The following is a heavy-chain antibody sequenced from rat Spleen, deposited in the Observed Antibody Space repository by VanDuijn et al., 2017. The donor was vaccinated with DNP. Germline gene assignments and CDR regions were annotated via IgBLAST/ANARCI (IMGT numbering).Heavy chain of an antibody. CDR3: VRVNSGYLYYALDA. J-gene: IGHJ4*01. D-gene: IGHD4-3*01. CDR1: GFTFSDYN. V-gene: IGHV5-25*01. CDR2: ISSSGGST. Sequence: EVQLVESGGGLVQPGRSLKLSCAASGFTFSDYNMTWIRQVPGEGLEWVASISSSGGSTYYPDSVKGRFTISRDNAKNTLYLQMDSLRSEDTATYYCVRVNSGYLYYALDAWGQGTSVTVSS.